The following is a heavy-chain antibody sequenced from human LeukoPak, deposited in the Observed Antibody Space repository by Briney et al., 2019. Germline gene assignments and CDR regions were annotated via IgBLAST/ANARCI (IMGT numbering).Heavy chain of an antibody. CDR2: ILYDECNE. V-gene: IGHV3-30*18. Sequence: PGESLSLSCAASGFTLSCYRKHCPPPAPGKGLEWVASILYDECNEYYASTVNGRFPITRDNSRETLYLQMNSLRGEDTAVYYCAKDRDPVVNTDYYYGMNVWGQGTTVTVSS. J-gene: IGHJ6*02. CDR3: AKDRDPVVNTDYYYGMNV. CDR1: GFTLSCYR. D-gene: IGHD4-17*01.